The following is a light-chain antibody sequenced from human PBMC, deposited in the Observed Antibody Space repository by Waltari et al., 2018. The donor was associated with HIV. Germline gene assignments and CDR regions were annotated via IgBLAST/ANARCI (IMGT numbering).Light chain of an antibody. CDR3: QQYKSYPFI. V-gene: IGKV1-16*02. Sequence: DIQMTQSPSSLSASVGDRVTITCRASQDISGSLTWFQQKPGKAPKPLIYPASTLQSGVPSKFSGSASGTDFTLTISSLQPDDFATYYCQQYKSYPFIFGGGTKVEI. CDR2: PAS. J-gene: IGKJ4*01. CDR1: QDISGS.